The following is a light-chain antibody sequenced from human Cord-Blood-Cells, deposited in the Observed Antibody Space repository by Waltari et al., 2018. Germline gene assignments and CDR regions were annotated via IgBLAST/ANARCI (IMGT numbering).Light chain of an antibody. CDR1: QSVLYSSNNKNY. Sequence: DIVMTQSPDSLAVSLGERATINCKSSQSVLYSSNNKNYLALYKQKTGQPPNLLIYWASTRESGVPDRFSGSGSGTDVTLTISSLQAEDVAVYYCQQYYSTPLTFGGGTKVESK. V-gene: IGKV4-1*01. CDR3: QQYYSTPLT. J-gene: IGKJ4*01. CDR2: WAS.